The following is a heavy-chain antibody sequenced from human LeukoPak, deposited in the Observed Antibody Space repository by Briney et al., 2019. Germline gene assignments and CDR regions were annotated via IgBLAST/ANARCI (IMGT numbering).Heavy chain of an antibody. CDR2: INPNSGGT. CDR1: GYTFTGYY. D-gene: IGHD6-19*01. Sequence: ASVKVSCKASGYTFTGYYMHWVRQAPGQGLEWMGWINPNSGGTNYAQKFQGRVTMTRDTSISTAYMELSRLRSDDTAVYYCARDSRLYSSGWYIFDYWGQETLVTVSS. V-gene: IGHV1-2*02. CDR3: ARDSRLYSSGWYIFDY. J-gene: IGHJ4*02.